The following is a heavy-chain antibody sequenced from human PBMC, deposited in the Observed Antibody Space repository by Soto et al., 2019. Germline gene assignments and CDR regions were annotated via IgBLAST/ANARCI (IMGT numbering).Heavy chain of an antibody. CDR2: ISAYNGNT. CDR3: ARDNIVVVPAAYYQYYGMDV. V-gene: IGHV1-18*04. J-gene: IGHJ6*02. Sequence: ASVKVSCKASGYSFTNYGISWVRQAPGQGLEWMGWISAYNGNTNYAQKLQGRVTMTTDTSTSTAYMELRSLRSDDTAVYYCARDNIVVVPAAYYQYYGMDVWGQGTTVTVSS. CDR1: GYSFTNYG. D-gene: IGHD2-2*01.